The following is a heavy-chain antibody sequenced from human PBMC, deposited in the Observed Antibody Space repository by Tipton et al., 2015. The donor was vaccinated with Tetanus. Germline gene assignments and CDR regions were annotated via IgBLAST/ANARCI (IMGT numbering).Heavy chain of an antibody. CDR1: GASISSAIYY. CDR2: ISYSGAT. Sequence: TLSLTCAVSGASISSAIYYWAWLRQTPGKGLEWIADISYSGATNSNPSLESRVSLSVDTSENEFSLRLKSVTAADTGAYYCARRAITKAAMDVWGQGTTVTVAS. J-gene: IGHJ6*02. V-gene: IGHV4-39*01. CDR3: ARRAITKAAMDV.